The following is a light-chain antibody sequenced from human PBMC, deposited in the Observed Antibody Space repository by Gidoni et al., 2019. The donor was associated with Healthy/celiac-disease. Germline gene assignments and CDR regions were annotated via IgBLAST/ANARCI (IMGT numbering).Light chain of an antibody. Sequence: DIQMTQSPSSLSASVGDRVTITCQASQDISNYLHWYQQKPGKAPKLLIYDASNLETGVPSRFSGSGSGTEFTFTISSLQPDDIATYYCQQYDNLPRTFGQGTKVEIK. CDR1: QDISNY. V-gene: IGKV1-33*01. CDR2: DAS. J-gene: IGKJ1*01. CDR3: QQYDNLPRT.